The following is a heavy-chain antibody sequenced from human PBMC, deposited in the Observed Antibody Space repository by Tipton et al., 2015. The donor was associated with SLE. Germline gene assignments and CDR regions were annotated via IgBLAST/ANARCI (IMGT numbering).Heavy chain of an antibody. V-gene: IGHV4-59*01. Sequence: TLSLTCTVSGGSISSYYWSWIRQTPGKGLEWIGYIYYSGSTNYNPSLKSRVIISVDTSKNQFSLKLSSVTAADTAVYYCASMGRGYSYGTVYYWGQGTLVTVSS. J-gene: IGHJ4*02. D-gene: IGHD5-18*01. CDR1: GGSISSYY. CDR3: ASMGRGYSYGTVYY. CDR2: IYYSGST.